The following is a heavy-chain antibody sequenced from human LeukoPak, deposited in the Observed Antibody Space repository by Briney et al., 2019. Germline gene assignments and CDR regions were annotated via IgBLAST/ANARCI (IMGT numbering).Heavy chain of an antibody. CDR2: FAPEDGET. CDR3: ATDPIYCSSTSCYRLFGY. V-gene: IGHV1-24*01. Sequence: ASVKVSCKVSGYTLTELSMHWVRQAPGKGLEWMGGFAPEDGETIYAQKFQGRVTMTEDTSTDTAYMELSSLRSEDTAVYYCATDPIYCSSTSCYRLFGYWGQGTLVTVSS. CDR1: GYTLTELS. J-gene: IGHJ4*02. D-gene: IGHD2-2*01.